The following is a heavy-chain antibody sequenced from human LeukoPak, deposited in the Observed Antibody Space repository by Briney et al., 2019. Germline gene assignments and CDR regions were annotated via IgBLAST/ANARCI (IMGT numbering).Heavy chain of an antibody. V-gene: IGHV4-59*01. CDR3: ARYSYDILTGYPKGWFDP. Sequence: PSETLSLTCTVSGGSISSYYWGWIRQPPGKGLEWIGYIYYSGSTNYNPSLKSRVTISVDTSKNQFSLKLSSVTAADTAVYYCARYSYDILTGYPKGWFDPWGQGTLVTVSS. CDR1: GGSISSYY. CDR2: IYYSGST. J-gene: IGHJ5*02. D-gene: IGHD3-9*01.